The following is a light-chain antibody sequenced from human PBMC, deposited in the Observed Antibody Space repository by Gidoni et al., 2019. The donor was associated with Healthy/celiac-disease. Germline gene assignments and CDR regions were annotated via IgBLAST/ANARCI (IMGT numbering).Light chain of an antibody. V-gene: IGKV3-20*01. CDR3: QQYGSSPPKYT. Sequence: EIVLTQSPGTLSLSPGERATLTCRASQSVSSSYLACYQQKPSQAPRLLIYGASSRATGIPARFSGSGSGTDFTLTISRLEHEDFAVYYCQQYGSSPPKYTFGQGTKLEIK. CDR2: GAS. J-gene: IGKJ2*01. CDR1: QSVSSSY.